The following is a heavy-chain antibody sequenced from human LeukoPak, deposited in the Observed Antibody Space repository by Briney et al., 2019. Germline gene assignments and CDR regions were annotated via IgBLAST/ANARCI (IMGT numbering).Heavy chain of an antibody. D-gene: IGHD4-17*01. CDR3: ARDSYYGDSRSLHYDY. CDR1: GYTFTVHY. J-gene: IGHJ4*02. CDR2: INPNSGGT. Sequence: ASVKVSCKTSGYTFTVHYMHWVRQAPGQGLEWMGWINPNSGGTNYAQKFQGRVTMTRDTSISTVYMELSRLRSDDTAVYYCARDSYYGDSRSLHYDYWGQGTLVTVSS. V-gene: IGHV1-2*02.